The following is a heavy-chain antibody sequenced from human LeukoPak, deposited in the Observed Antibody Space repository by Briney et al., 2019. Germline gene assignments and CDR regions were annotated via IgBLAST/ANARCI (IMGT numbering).Heavy chain of an antibody. CDR1: GGTFSSYA. CDR3: ARGSIAAELNMDV. Sequence: GASVKVSCKASGGTFSSYAISWVRQAPGQGLESMGRIIPIFGTANYAQKFQGRVTITADKSTSTAYMELSSLRSEDTAVYYCARGSIAAELNMDVWGKGTTVTVSS. J-gene: IGHJ6*03. CDR2: IIPIFGTA. V-gene: IGHV1-69*06. D-gene: IGHD6-13*01.